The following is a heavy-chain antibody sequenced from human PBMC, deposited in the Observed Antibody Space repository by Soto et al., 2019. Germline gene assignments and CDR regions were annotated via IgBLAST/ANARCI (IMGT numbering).Heavy chain of an antibody. CDR1: GYSFTDYH. Sequence: ASVKVSCKASGYSFTDYHIHWVRQAPGQGLEWLGRINPKSGGTSTAQKFQGWVTMTRDRSISTVYMELTRLRSGDTAVYFCARGHSTDCSNGVCSFFYNHEMDVWGQGTTVTVSS. J-gene: IGHJ6*02. CDR2: INPKSGGT. V-gene: IGHV1-2*04. CDR3: ARGHSTDCSNGVCSFFYNHEMDV. D-gene: IGHD2-8*01.